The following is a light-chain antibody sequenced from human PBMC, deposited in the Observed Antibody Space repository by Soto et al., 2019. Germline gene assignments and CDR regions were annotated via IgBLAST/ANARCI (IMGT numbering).Light chain of an antibody. Sequence: QSALTQPRSVSGSPGQSVTISCTGTSSDVGGYNHVSWYQQHPGKAPKYMIYDVSKRPSGVPDRFSGSKSGNTASLTISGLQAEDESDYYCGSYGGSYTFVFGGGTKLTVL. J-gene: IGLJ2*01. CDR2: DVS. CDR3: GSYGGSYTFV. CDR1: SSDVGGYNH. V-gene: IGLV2-11*01.